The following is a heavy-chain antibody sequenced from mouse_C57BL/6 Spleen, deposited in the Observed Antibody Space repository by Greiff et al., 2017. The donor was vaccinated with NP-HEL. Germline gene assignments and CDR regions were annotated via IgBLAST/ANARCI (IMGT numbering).Heavy chain of an antibody. CDR3: ARSNYYGSSWDY. Sequence: VKLQQSGAELVKPGASVKISCKASGYAFSSYWMNWVKQRPGKGLEWIGQIYPGDGDTNYNGKFKGKATLTADKSSSTAYMQLSSLTSEDSAVYFCARSNYYGSSWDYWGQGTTLTVSS. CDR1: GYAFSSYW. D-gene: IGHD1-1*01. J-gene: IGHJ2*01. CDR2: IYPGDGDT. V-gene: IGHV1-80*01.